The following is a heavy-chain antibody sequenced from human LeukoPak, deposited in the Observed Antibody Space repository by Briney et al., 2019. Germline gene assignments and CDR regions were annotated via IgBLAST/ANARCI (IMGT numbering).Heavy chain of an antibody. CDR3: ARGAYYYDGN. V-gene: IGHV4-61*08. CDR2: IYYSGST. D-gene: IGHD3-22*01. J-gene: IGHJ4*02. CDR1: GASISSGGYS. Sequence: KPSETLSLTCAVSGASISSGGYSWSWIRQPPGKGLEWIGYIYYSGSTNYNPSLKSRVTISVDTSKNQFSLMLSSVTAADTAVYYCARGAYYYDGNWGQGTLVTVSS.